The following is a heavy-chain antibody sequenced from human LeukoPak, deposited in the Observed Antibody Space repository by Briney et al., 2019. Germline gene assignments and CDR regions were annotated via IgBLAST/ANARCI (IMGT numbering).Heavy chain of an antibody. CDR2: ISGSGGST. Sequence: SGGSLRLACAASGFTFSSYAMSWVRQAPGKGLEWVSAISGSGGSTYYADSVKGRFTISRDNSKNTLYLQMNSLRAEDTAVYYCATRLDRSSTSCYSLFYYYGMDVWGQGTTVTVSS. CDR1: GFTFSSYA. V-gene: IGHV3-23*01. J-gene: IGHJ6*02. D-gene: IGHD2-2*02. CDR3: ATRLDRSSTSCYSLFYYYGMDV.